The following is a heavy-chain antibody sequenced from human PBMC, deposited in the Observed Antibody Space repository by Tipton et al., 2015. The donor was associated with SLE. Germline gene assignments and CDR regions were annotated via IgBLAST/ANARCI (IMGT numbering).Heavy chain of an antibody. J-gene: IGHJ4*02. Sequence: TLSLTCTVSGGSVSSGSDYWAWIRQPPGKGPEWIGTIYYSGSTYYYPSLKSRITISVDTSKNQFSLEVRSVTAADTAVYYCVRLRSKVLIDYWGQGTLVTVSS. D-gene: IGHD2-8*01. V-gene: IGHV4-39*07. CDR3: VRLRSKVLIDY. CDR2: IYYSGST. CDR1: GGSVSSGSDY.